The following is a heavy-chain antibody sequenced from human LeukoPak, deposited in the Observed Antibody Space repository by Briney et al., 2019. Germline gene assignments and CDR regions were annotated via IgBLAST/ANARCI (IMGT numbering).Heavy chain of an antibody. CDR3: ASASGSSGYYFY. J-gene: IGHJ4*02. D-gene: IGHD3-22*01. Sequence: PSETLSLTCTVSGGSISSYYWSWIRQPPGKGLEWIGYIFYSGSTSYNPSLKSRVTISVDTSKNQFSLKLSSVTAADTAVYYCASASGSSGYYFYWGQGALVTVSS. CDR2: IFYSGST. V-gene: IGHV4-59*01. CDR1: GGSISSYY.